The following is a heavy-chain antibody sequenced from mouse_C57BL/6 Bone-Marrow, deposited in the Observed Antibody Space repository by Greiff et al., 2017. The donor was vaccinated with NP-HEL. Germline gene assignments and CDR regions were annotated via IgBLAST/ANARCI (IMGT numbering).Heavy chain of an antibody. Sequence: VQLQQSGTELVKPGASVKLSCKASGYTFTSYWMHGVKQRPGQGLEWIGNINPSNGGTNYNEKFKSKATLTVDKSSSTAYMQLSSLTSEDSAVYSCARSGGLRLLFDYWGQGTTLTVSS. CDR3: ARSGGLRLLFDY. CDR1: GYTFTSYW. CDR2: INPSNGGT. V-gene: IGHV1-53*01. J-gene: IGHJ2*01. D-gene: IGHD2-4*01.